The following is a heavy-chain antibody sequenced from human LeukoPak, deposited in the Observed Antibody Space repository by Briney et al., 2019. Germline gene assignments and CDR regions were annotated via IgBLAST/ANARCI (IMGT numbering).Heavy chain of an antibody. CDR1: GFTFSSYA. CDR2: ISYDGSNK. D-gene: IGHD3-16*02. V-gene: IGHV3-30-3*01. Sequence: GGSLRLSCAASGFTFSSYAMHWVRQAPGKGLEWVVVISYDGSNKYYADSVKGRFTISRDNSKNTLYLQMNSLKTEDTAVYYCTTRGDDYVWGSYRRFDYWGQGTLVTVSS. CDR3: TTRGDDYVWGSYRRFDY. J-gene: IGHJ4*02.